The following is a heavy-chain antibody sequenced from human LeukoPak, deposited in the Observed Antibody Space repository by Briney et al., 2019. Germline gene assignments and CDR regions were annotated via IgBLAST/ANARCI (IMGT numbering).Heavy chain of an antibody. CDR2: ISGSGGST. CDR1: GFTFSSYA. Sequence: QPGGSLRLXCAASGFTFSSYAMSWVRQAPGKGLEWVSAISGSGGSTYYADSVKGRFTISRDNSKNTLYLQMNSLRAEDTAVYYCAKGWLGTNTHFDYWGQGTLVTVSS. D-gene: IGHD3-10*01. J-gene: IGHJ4*02. CDR3: AKGWLGTNTHFDY. V-gene: IGHV3-23*01.